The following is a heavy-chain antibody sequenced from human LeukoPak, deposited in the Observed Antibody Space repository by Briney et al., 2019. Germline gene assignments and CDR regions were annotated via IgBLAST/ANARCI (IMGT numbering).Heavy chain of an antibody. D-gene: IGHD5-24*01. CDR3: ARESRRDGYKFDY. V-gene: IGHV4-59*01. J-gene: IGHJ4*02. CDR2: VYYSGRT. Sequence: SETLSLTCTVSGGSINTYYWSWIRQPPGKGLEWIGFVYYSGRTSYNPSLKSRLTISVDTSKNQFSLKLSSVTAADTAVYYCARESRRDGYKFDYWGQGTLVTVSS. CDR1: GGSINTYY.